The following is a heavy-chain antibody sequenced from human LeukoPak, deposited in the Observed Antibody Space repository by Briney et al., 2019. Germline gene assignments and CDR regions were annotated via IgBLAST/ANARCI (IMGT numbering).Heavy chain of an antibody. V-gene: IGHV3-43*02. J-gene: IGHJ4*02. D-gene: IGHD3-9*01. CDR1: GFTFDDYA. CDR2: ISGDGGST. Sequence: HTGGSLRLSCAASGFTFDDYAMHWVRQAPGKGLEWVSLISGDGGSTYYADSVKGRFTISRDNSKNCLYLQMNSLRTEDTALYYCAAEYYDILSGYSWGQGTLVTVSS. CDR3: AAEYYDILSGYS.